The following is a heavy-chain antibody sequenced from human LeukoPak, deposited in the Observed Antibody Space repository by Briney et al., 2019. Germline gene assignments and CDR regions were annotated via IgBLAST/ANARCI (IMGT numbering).Heavy chain of an antibody. V-gene: IGHV3-53*01. J-gene: IGHJ6*02. Sequence: GGSLRLSCAASGLTVSSNHMSWVRQAPGKGLEWVSIIYTDGGAYYADSVKGRFTISRDSSNNTLYLQMNSLKAEDTAVYYCAKRPPSVAGVTYGMDVWGQGTTVTVSS. CDR2: IYTDGGA. CDR1: GLTVSSNH. CDR3: AKRPPSVAGVTYGMDV. D-gene: IGHD6-19*01.